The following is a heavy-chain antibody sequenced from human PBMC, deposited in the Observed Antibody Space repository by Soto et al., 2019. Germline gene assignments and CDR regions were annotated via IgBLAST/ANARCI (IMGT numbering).Heavy chain of an antibody. D-gene: IGHD3-3*01. Sequence: SCKASGYNLGAYYTYWIRQAPGKGLEWVSYIGPYGNSIYYADSVKGRFTISRDDAKKSLYLHMNSLRVEDTALYYCARDDYTYGVYWGQGSLVTVSS. CDR3: ARDDYTYGVY. CDR2: IGPYGNSI. J-gene: IGHJ4*02. CDR1: GYNLGAYY. V-gene: IGHV3-11*01.